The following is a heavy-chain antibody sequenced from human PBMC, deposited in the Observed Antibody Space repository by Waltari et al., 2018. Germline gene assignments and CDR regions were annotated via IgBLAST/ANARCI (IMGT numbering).Heavy chain of an antibody. V-gene: IGHV3-9*01. CDR2: INVSGGSV. CDR1: GFTFENYA. D-gene: IGHD4-17*01. J-gene: IGHJ4*02. Sequence: EVQLVESGGGLVQPGRSLRLSCAASGFTFENYALYWVGQIPGKGREWVLGINVSGGSVGYADFPEGRFTISRDNAKNSLYLEMNNLRAEDTALFYCAKGSSHDFGDFGQSFDYWGQGTLVTVSS. CDR3: AKGSSHDFGDFGQSFDY.